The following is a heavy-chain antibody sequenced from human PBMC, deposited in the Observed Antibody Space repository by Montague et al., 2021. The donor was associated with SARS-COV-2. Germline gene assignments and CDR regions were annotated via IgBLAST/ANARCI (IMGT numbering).Heavy chain of an antibody. V-gene: IGHV4-39*01. CDR3: ARPGSGYSYGSGAFDY. CDR2: IYYTENT. Sequence: SETLPLTCTVSGGSISNSIYYWDWIRQPPGKGLEWIGSIYYTENTYYNPSLKSRVTISIDTSKNQFSLKLSSVTAADTAVYYCARPGSGYSYGSGAFDYWGQGTLVTVSS. CDR1: GGSISNSIYY. D-gene: IGHD5-18*01. J-gene: IGHJ4*02.